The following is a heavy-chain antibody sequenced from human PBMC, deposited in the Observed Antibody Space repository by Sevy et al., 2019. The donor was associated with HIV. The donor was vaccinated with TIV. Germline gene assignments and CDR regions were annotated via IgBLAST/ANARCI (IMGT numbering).Heavy chain of an antibody. D-gene: IGHD3-22*01. CDR3: TRKYDSSGYFDY. CDR2: ISGSGGSGRKT. J-gene: IGHJ4*02. V-gene: IGHV3-23*01. Sequence: GGSLRLSCAASGFTFSNYAMNWVRQAPGKGLEWVSGISGSGGSGRKTNHAASVKGRFTISRDDSKNSLYLQLNSLRAEATAIYYCTRKYDSSGYFDYWGQGILVTVSS. CDR1: GFTFSNYA.